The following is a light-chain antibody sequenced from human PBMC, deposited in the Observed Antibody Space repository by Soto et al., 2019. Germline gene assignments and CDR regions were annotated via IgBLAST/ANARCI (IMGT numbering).Light chain of an antibody. J-gene: IGKJ5*01. CDR2: LGS. V-gene: IGKV2-28*01. Sequence: DIVMTQSPLSLPVTPGEPASISCRSNQSLLHSNGYEYLDWYLQKAGQSPQLLIYLGSNRASGVPDRCSGSGSGTDFTLKISRVEAEDVGFYYCMQALQIPTFGQGTRLEIK. CDR3: MQALQIPT. CDR1: QSLLHSNGYEY.